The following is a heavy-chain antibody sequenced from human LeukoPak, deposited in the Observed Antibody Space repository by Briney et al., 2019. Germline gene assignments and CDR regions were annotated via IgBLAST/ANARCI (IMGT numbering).Heavy chain of an antibody. D-gene: IGHD3-22*01. CDR3: ARSRYDSSGPLGP. Sequence: PSETLSLTCTVSGGSISSYYWSWIRQPSGKGLEWIGYIYYSGSTNYNPSLKSRVTISVDTSKNQFSLKLSSVTAADTAVYYCARSRYDSSGPLGPWGQGTLVTVSS. CDR2: IYYSGST. CDR1: GGSISSYY. V-gene: IGHV4-59*08. J-gene: IGHJ5*02.